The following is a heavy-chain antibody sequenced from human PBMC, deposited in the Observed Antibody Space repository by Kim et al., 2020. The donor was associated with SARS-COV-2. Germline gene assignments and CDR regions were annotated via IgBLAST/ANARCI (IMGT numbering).Heavy chain of an antibody. CDR3: ATDSEPFDF. V-gene: IGHV3-21*01. CDR1: GFTFSTYT. J-gene: IGHJ4*02. CDR2: ITSSTSYM. Sequence: GGSLRLSCAASGFTFSTYTMNWVRQAPGKGLEWVSSITSSTSYMSYADSVKGRFTISRDNAKNSLFLQMNSLRVEDTAVYYCATDSEPFDFCGQGTLVTVSS.